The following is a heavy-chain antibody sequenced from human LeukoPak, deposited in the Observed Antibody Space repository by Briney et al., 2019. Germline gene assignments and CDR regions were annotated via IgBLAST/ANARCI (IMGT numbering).Heavy chain of an antibody. Sequence: HAGRSLRLSCAASGFTFSSYAMHWVRQAPGKGLEWVAVISYDGSNKYYADSVKGRFTISRDNSKNTLYLQMNSLRAEDTAVYYCARGADGVSSNSRGWFDPWGQGTLVTVSS. CDR2: ISYDGSNK. D-gene: IGHD2-15*01. J-gene: IGHJ5*02. V-gene: IGHV3-30*04. CDR3: ARGADGVSSNSRGWFDP. CDR1: GFTFSSYA.